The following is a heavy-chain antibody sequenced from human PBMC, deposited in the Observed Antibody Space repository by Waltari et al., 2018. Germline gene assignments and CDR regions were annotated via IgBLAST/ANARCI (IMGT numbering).Heavy chain of an antibody. CDR1: GFTFSSYA. V-gene: IGHV3-23*01. Sequence: EVQLLESGGGLVQPGGSLRLSCAASGFTFSSYAMSWVRQASGKGLDGVLLISGSGGNTYYADSVKGRFTISRDNSKNTLYLQMNSLRVDDTAVYYCVIRSRAADGKGYFDYWGQGTQVTVSS. CDR3: VIRSRAADGKGYFDY. J-gene: IGHJ4*02. D-gene: IGHD6-13*01. CDR2: ISGSGGNT.